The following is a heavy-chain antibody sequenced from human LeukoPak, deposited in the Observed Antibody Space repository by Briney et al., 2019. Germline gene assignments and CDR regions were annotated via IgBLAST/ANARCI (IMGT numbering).Heavy chain of an antibody. D-gene: IGHD4-17*01. J-gene: IGHJ4*02. CDR3: ARGTVTTLFDY. V-gene: IGHV4-4*07. CDR1: GGSISSYY. Sequence: PSETLSLTCTVSGGSISSYYWSWIRQPAGKGLEWIGRLYTSGSTDYNPSLKSRVTMSVDTSKNQFSLKLRSVTAADTAVYYCARGTVTTLFDYWGQGTLVTVSS. CDR2: LYTSGST.